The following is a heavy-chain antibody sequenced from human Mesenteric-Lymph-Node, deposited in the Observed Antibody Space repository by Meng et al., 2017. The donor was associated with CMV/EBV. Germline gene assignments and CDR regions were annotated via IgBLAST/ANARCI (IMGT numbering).Heavy chain of an antibody. CDR2: MNPNSGNT. CDR3: ARDRTSHIVVVPAADYYYYGMDV. V-gene: IGHV1-8*03. Sequence: ASVKVSCKASGYTFTSYDINWVRQATRQGLEWMGWMNPNSGNTGYAQKFQGRVTITRNTSISTAYMELSSLRSEDTAVYYCARDRTSHIVVVPAADYYYYGMDVWGQGTTVTVSS. CDR1: GYTFTSYD. J-gene: IGHJ6*02. D-gene: IGHD2-2*01.